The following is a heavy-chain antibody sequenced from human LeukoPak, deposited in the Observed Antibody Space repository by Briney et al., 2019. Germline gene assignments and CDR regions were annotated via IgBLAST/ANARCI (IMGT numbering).Heavy chain of an antibody. CDR1: GFTFSSYT. J-gene: IGHJ6*02. CDR2: ISSSSSYI. Sequence: PGGSLRLSCAASGFTFSSYTMYWVRQAPGKGQEWVSSISSSSSYIYYADSVKGRFTISRDNAKNTLYLQMNSLRAEDTAIYYCAKGQFGGDYYHGMDVWGQGTTVTVSS. V-gene: IGHV3-21*04. D-gene: IGHD3-10*01. CDR3: AKGQFGGDYYHGMDV.